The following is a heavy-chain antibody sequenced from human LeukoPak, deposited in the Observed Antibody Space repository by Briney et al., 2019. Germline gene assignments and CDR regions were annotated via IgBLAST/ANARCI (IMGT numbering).Heavy chain of an antibody. Sequence: GGSLRLSCAASGLTLSSAWMHWVRQAPGKGLEWIGLIRSETDGRTTDYASPVRGRFTISRDASKNTLYLQMNSLKIDDTAVYYRSQLYRSDPWGQGTLVTVSS. CDR1: GLTLSSAW. CDR2: IRSETDGRTT. J-gene: IGHJ5*02. CDR3: SQLYRSDP. D-gene: IGHD1-1*01. V-gene: IGHV3-15*01.